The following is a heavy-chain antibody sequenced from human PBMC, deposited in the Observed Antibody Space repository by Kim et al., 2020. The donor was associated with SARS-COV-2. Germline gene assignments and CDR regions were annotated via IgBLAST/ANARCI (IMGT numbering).Heavy chain of an antibody. V-gene: IGHV1-69*13. CDR1: GGTFSSYA. Sequence: SVKVSCKASGGTFSSYAISWVRQAPGQGLEWMGGIIPIFGTANYAQKFQGRVTITADESTSTAYMELSSLRSEDTAVYYCARVNDSSGYYYVGYFDYWGQGTLVTVSS. J-gene: IGHJ4*02. CDR3: ARVNDSSGYYYVGYFDY. CDR2: IIPIFGTA. D-gene: IGHD3-22*01.